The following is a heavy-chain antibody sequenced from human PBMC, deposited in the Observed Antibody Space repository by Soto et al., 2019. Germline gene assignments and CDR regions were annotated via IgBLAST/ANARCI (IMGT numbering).Heavy chain of an antibody. CDR2: FYYSGST. J-gene: IGHJ4*02. CDR1: GGSIGSGDYY. D-gene: IGHD3-10*01. Sequence: SETLSLSCTVSGGSIGSGDYYWSWIRQPPGKGLEWIGYFYYSGSTYYNPSLKSRVTISVDTSKNQFSLKLSSVTAADTAVYYCARVGGFGATTIDYWGQGTLVTVSS. CDR3: ARVGGFGATTIDY. V-gene: IGHV4-30-4*01.